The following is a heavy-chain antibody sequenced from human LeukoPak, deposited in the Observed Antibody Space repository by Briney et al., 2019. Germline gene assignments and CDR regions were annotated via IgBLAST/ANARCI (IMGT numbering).Heavy chain of an antibody. CDR1: GFTFSSYG. J-gene: IGHJ5*02. V-gene: IGHV3-33*06. CDR3: AKGGTLGYCSSTSCYTVPWFDP. D-gene: IGHD2-2*02. Sequence: GSLRLSCAASGFTFSSYGMHWVRQAPGKGLEWVAVIWYDGSNKYYADSVKGRFTISRDNSKNTLYLQMNSLRAEDTAVYYCAKGGTLGYCSSTSCYTVPWFDPWGQGTLVTVSS. CDR2: IWYDGSNK.